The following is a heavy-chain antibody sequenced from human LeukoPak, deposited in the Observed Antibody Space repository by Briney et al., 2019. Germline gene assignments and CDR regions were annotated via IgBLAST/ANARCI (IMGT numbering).Heavy chain of an antibody. CDR3: ARDLGRTQLLYEDY. J-gene: IGHJ4*02. D-gene: IGHD2-2*02. CDR2: ISAYNGNT. V-gene: IGHV1-18*01. CDR1: GYTFTSYG. Sequence: GPVKVSCKASGYTFTSYGISWVRQAPGQGLEWMGWISAYNGNTNYAQKLQGRVTMTTDTSTSTAYMELRSLRSDDTAVYYCARDLGRTQLLYEDYWGQGTLVTVSS.